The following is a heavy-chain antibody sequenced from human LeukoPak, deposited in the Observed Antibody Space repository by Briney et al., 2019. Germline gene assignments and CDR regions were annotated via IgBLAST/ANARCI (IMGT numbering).Heavy chain of an antibody. J-gene: IGHJ5*01. CDR1: GGSFSGYY. CDR2: IKHSGST. CDR3: ARVWIYCTGGSCYSSWFDS. D-gene: IGHD2-15*01. Sequence: SETLSLTCAVYGGSFSGYYWSWIRQPPGKGLEWIGEIKHSGSTNYNPSLKSRVTVSADTSKHQFSLKLSSVTAADTAVYYCARVWIYCTGGSCYSSWFDSWGQGPLVTVSS. V-gene: IGHV4-34*01.